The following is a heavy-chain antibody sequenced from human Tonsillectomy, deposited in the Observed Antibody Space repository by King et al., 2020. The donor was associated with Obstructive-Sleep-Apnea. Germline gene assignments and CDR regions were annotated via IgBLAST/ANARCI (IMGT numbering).Heavy chain of an antibody. CDR1: GGSISRGGYY. V-gene: IGHV4-31*03. Sequence: VQLQESGPGLVKPSQTLSLTCTVSGGSISRGGYYWSWIRQHPGKGLEWIGYIYYSGSTYYKPSLKSRVTISVDTSKNQFSLKLSSVTAADTAVYYCARDHGGVGFIDYWGQGTLVTVSS. D-gene: IGHD2-8*02. CDR3: ARDHGGVGFIDY. CDR2: IYYSGST. J-gene: IGHJ4*02.